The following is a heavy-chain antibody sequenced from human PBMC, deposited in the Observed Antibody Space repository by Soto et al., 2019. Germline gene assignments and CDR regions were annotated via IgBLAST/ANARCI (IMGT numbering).Heavy chain of an antibody. Sequence: PGGSLRLSCAASGFTFSSYWIHWVRQANSYATAYAASVKGRFTISRDDSKNTAYLQMNSLKTEDTAVYYCTRPHITIFGVVGFMDVWGQGTTVTVSS. CDR2: ANSYAT. CDR3: TRPHITIFGVVGFMDV. CDR1: GFTFSSYW. D-gene: IGHD3-3*01. V-gene: IGHV3-73*01. J-gene: IGHJ6*02.